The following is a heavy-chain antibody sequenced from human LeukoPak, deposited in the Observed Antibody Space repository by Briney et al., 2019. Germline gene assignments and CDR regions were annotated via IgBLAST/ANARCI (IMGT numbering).Heavy chain of an antibody. CDR2: ISWNSGSI. Sequence: PGRSLRLSCAASGFTFDDYAMHWVRQAPGKGLEWFSGISWNSGSIGYADSVKGRFTISRDNAKNSLYLQMNSLRAEDTALYYCAKDRDYSSSGASVDYWGQGTLVTVSS. CDR3: AKDRDYSSSGASVDY. J-gene: IGHJ4*02. V-gene: IGHV3-9*01. CDR1: GFTFDDYA. D-gene: IGHD6-6*01.